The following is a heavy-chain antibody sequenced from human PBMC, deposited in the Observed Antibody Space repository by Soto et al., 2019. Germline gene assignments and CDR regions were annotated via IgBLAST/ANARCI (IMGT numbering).Heavy chain of an antibody. D-gene: IGHD1-7*01. V-gene: IGHV3-43*01. CDR1: GFTFDDYT. CDR3: AKSITGTTSAYYYYGMDV. J-gene: IGHJ6*02. Sequence: GGSLRLSCAASGFTFDDYTMHWVRQAPGKGLEWVSLISWDGGSTYYADSVKGRFTISRDNSKNSLYLQMNSLRTEDTALYYCAKSITGTTSAYYYYGMDVWGQGTTVTVSS. CDR2: ISWDGGST.